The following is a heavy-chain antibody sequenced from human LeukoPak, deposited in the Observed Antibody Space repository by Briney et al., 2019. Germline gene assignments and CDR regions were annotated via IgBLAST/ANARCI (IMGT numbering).Heavy chain of an antibody. Sequence: GGSLRLSCAASGFTFSSYSMNWVRQTPGKGLEWVSSISSSSSYIYYADSVKGRFTIARDNAKNSLYLQMHRLVAEDTAVYYCASASLVPPDFHYWGQGTLVTVSS. CDR3: ASASLVPPDFHY. V-gene: IGHV3-21*01. CDR1: GFTFSSYS. D-gene: IGHD2-2*01. J-gene: IGHJ4*02. CDR2: ISSSSSYI.